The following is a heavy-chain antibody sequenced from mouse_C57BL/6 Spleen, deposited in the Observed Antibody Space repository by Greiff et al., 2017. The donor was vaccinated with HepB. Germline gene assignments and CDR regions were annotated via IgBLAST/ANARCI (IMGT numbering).Heavy chain of an antibody. J-gene: IGHJ4*01. V-gene: IGHV5-17*01. Sequence: EVQGVESGGGLVKPGGSLKLSCAASGFTFSDYGMHWVRQAPEKGLEWVAYISSGSSTIYYADTVKGRFTISRDNAKNTLFLQMTSLRSEDTAMYYCARRRGYDGYAMDYWGQGTSVTVSS. CDR1: GFTFSDYG. CDR2: ISSGSSTI. D-gene: IGHD2-2*01. CDR3: ARRRGYDGYAMDY.